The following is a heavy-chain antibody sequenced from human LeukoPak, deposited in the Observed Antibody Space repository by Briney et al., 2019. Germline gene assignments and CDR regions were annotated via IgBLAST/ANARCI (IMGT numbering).Heavy chain of an antibody. CDR3: VRDRLYYGSGSYIFDY. CDR1: GFTFRSNA. V-gene: IGHV3-30-3*01. D-gene: IGHD3-10*01. CDR2: VSYDGSNR. J-gene: IGHJ4*02. Sequence: GGSLRLSCAASGFTFRSNAMNWVRKAPAKGLNWVTVVSYDGSNRYYADSVKGRFSISRDNSKSTLYLQMNSLRPEDTAVYYCVRDRLYYGSGSYIFDYWGQGTLVTVSS.